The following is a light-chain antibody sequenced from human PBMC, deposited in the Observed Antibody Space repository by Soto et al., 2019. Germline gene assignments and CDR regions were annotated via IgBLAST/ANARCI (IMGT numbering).Light chain of an antibody. J-gene: IGLJ2*01. CDR1: SSNIGSNY. Sequence: QSVLTQPPSASGTPGQRVTMSCSGSSSNIGSNYVYWYQQLPGTAPKLLIYRNKQRPSGVPDRFSSSKSGTSASLAISGLRSEDEADYYCAAWDDSLSGVVFGGGTKLTVL. CDR2: RNK. V-gene: IGLV1-47*01. CDR3: AAWDDSLSGVV.